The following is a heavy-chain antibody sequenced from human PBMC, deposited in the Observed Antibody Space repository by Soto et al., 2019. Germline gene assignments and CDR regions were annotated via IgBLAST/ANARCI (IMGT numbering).Heavy chain of an antibody. Sequence: GGSLRLSCAASGFTFSSYAMSWARQAPGKGLEWVSAISGSGGSTYYADSVKGRFTISRDNSKNTLYLQMNSLRAEDTAVYYCAKDSRSSGLYYFDYWGQGTLVTVSS. D-gene: IGHD6-19*01. J-gene: IGHJ4*02. CDR1: GFTFSSYA. CDR3: AKDSRSSGLYYFDY. CDR2: ISGSGGST. V-gene: IGHV3-23*01.